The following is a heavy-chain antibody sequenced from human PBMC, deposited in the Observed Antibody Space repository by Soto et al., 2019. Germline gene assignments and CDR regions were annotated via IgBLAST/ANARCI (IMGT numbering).Heavy chain of an antibody. Sequence: GESLKISCAASGFTFSSYAMSWVRQAPGKGLEWVSAISGSGGSTYYADSVKGRFTISRDNSKNTLYLQMNSLRAEDTAVYYCAKEPVDTAMVSYYYYYGMDVWGQGTTVTVSS. V-gene: IGHV3-23*01. CDR1: GFTFSSYA. J-gene: IGHJ6*02. CDR3: AKEPVDTAMVSYYYYYGMDV. D-gene: IGHD5-18*01. CDR2: ISGSGGST.